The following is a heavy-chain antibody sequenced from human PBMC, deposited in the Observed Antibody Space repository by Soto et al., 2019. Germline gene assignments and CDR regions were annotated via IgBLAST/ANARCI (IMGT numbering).Heavy chain of an antibody. J-gene: IGHJ6*02. CDR3: AKCPRSGGSKIYYYGMDV. CDR1: GFTFSSYG. D-gene: IGHD2-15*01. V-gene: IGHV3-30*18. CDR2: ISYDGSNK. Sequence: QVQLVESGGGVVQPGRSLRLSCAASGFTFSSYGMHWVRQAPGKGLEWVAVISYDGSNKSYADSVKGRFTISRDNSKNTLYLQMNSLRAEDTAVYYCAKCPRSGGSKIYYYGMDVWGQGTTVTVSS.